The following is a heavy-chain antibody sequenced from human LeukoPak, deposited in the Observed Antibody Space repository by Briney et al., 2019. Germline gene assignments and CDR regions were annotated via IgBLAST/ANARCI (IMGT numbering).Heavy chain of an antibody. V-gene: IGHV1-2*02. D-gene: IGHD3-3*02. Sequence: GASVKVSCKASGYTFTGYYMHWVRQAPGQGLEWMGWINPNSGGTNYAQKFQGRVTMTRDTSISSAYMELSRLRFDGTAVYYCASGRTIFYYYMDVWGKGTTVTISS. CDR3: ASGRTIFYYYMDV. CDR2: INPNSGGT. CDR1: GYTFTGYY. J-gene: IGHJ6*03.